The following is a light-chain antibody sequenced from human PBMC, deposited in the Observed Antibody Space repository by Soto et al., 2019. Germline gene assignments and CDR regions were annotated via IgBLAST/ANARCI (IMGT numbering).Light chain of an antibody. CDR1: SRDFGADNH. J-gene: IGLJ2*01. CDR2: DVS. Sequence: QSVLTQPRSVSGSPGQSVTISCSGPSRDFGADNHVAWYQQYPDKAPEVMIYDVSQWPSGVPARFSGSKSGNTASLTISGLQAEDEADYYCCSYGGSVIFGGGTKVTVL. V-gene: IGLV2-11*01. CDR3: CSYGGSVI.